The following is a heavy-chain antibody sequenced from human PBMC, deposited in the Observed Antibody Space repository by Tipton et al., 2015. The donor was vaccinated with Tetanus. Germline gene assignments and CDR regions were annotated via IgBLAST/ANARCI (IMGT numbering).Heavy chain of an antibody. CDR1: GYTFTSYG. V-gene: IGHV1-18*04. CDR3: ARDLYVAARPRLTHYYYGMDV. J-gene: IGHJ6*02. Sequence: QMQLVQSGAEVKKPGSSVKVSCKASGYTFTSYGISWVRQAPGQGLEWMGWISAYNGNTNYAQELQGRVTMTTDTSTSTAYMELRSLRSDDTAVYYCARDLYVAARPRLTHYYYGMDVWGQGTTVTVSS. CDR2: ISAYNGNT. D-gene: IGHD6-6*01.